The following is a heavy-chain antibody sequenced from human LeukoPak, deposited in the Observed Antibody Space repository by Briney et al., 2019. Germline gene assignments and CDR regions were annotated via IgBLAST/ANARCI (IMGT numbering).Heavy chain of an antibody. Sequence: SETLSLTCTVSGGSISSSSYYWGWIRQPPGKGLEWIGTLYYSGSTYYNPSLKSRVTISVDTSKNQFSLKLSSVTAADTAVYYCARNHQAHWGSYWYFDLWGRGTLVSVSS. D-gene: IGHD7-27*01. V-gene: IGHV4-39*01. CDR1: GGSISSSSYY. CDR3: ARNHQAHWGSYWYFDL. J-gene: IGHJ2*01. CDR2: LYYSGST.